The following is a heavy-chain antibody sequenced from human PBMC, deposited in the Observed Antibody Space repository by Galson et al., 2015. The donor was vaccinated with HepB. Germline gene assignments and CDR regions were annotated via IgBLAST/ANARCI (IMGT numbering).Heavy chain of an antibody. CDR3: ARVKRGEWYSFYYYGMDV. J-gene: IGHJ6*02. CDR1: EFILSMYW. Sequence: SLRLSCAASEFILSMYWMNWVRQAPGKGLAWVANIKDDGSEKNYVDSVKGRFTIARDNAKNSLYLQMNSLRAEDTAVYYCARVKRGEWYSFYYYGMDVWGRGTTVTVSS. V-gene: IGHV3-7*05. D-gene: IGHD3-10*01. CDR2: IKDDGSEK.